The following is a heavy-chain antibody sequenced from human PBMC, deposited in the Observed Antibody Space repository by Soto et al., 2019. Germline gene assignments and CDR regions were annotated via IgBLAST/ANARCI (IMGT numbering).Heavy chain of an antibody. CDR3: ARRYGYSFDY. J-gene: IGHJ4*02. CDR1: GGSISSYY. V-gene: IGHV4-59*08. D-gene: IGHD1-1*01. Sequence: QVQLQESGPGLVKPSETLSLTCTVFGGSISSYYWSWIRQPPGKGLEWIGYIYNSGRTNYNPSLKSRVTISVDTYKNQFSLKLTSVTAADTAVYYCARRYGYSFDYWGQGTLVTVSS. CDR2: IYNSGRT.